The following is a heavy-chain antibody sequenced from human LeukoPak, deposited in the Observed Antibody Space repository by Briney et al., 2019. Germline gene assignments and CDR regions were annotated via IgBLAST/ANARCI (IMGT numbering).Heavy chain of an antibody. CDR3: ARAPDILTGSYDY. CDR1: GGTFISYA. V-gene: IGHV1-69*04. CDR2: IIPILGIA. Sequence: SVKVSCKAAGGTFISYAISWVRQAPGQGLEWMGRIIPILGIANYAQKFQGRVTITADKSTSTAYMELSSLRSEDTAVYYCARAPDILTGSYDYWGQGTLVTVSS. D-gene: IGHD3-9*01. J-gene: IGHJ4*02.